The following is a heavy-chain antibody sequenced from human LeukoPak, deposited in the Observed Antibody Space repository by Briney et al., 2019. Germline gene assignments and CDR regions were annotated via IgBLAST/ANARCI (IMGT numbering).Heavy chain of an antibody. CDR2: ISYDGSNK. Sequence: GGSLRLSCAASGFTFSSYGMHWVRQAPGKGLEWVAVISYDGSNKYYADSVKGRFTISRDNAKNSLYLEMNSLRAEDTALYYCARGIYCSGGSCYSGYYYGVDVWGKGTTVTVSS. J-gene: IGHJ6*04. D-gene: IGHD2-15*01. CDR3: ARGIYCSGGSCYSGYYYGVDV. V-gene: IGHV3-30*03. CDR1: GFTFSSYG.